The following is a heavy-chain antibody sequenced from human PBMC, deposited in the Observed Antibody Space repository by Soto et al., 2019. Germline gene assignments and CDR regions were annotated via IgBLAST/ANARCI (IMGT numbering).Heavy chain of an antibody. Sequence: QVQLVESGGGVVQPGRSLRLSCAASGFTFSSYGMHWVRQAPGKGLEWVAVISYDGSNKYYADSVKGRFTISRDNSKNTLYLQMNSLRAEDTAVYYCAKGVAGFDYWGQGTLVTFYS. CDR3: AKGVAGFDY. D-gene: IGHD6-19*01. J-gene: IGHJ4*02. V-gene: IGHV3-30*18. CDR2: ISYDGSNK. CDR1: GFTFSSYG.